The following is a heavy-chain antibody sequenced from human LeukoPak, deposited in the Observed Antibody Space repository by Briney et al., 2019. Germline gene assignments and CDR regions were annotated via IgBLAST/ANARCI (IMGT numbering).Heavy chain of an antibody. J-gene: IGHJ6*02. V-gene: IGHV3-33*01. D-gene: IGHD4-17*01. CDR2: IWYDGTIQ. CDR1: GFTFSIYG. CDR3: ARDVMTTTGMDV. Sequence: PGGSLRLSCAASGFTFSIYGMQWVRQAPGKGLEWVATIWYDGTIQYYADSVKGRFTISRDSSKNMVYLQMNSLRAEDTAVYYCARDVMTTTGMDVWGQGTTVTVSS.